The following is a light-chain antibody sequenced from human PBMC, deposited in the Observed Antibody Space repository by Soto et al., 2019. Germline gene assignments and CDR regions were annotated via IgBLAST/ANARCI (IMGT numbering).Light chain of an antibody. J-gene: IGLJ2*01. Sequence: QSVLTQPASVSGSPGQSITISCTGTSSDVGGYNFVSWYLHHPGKAPKLMIFEVSNRPSGVSPRFSGSKSGDTASLTISGLQAEDEADYYCTSYSGSSTSVLFCGGTKLTVL. V-gene: IGLV2-14*01. CDR1: SSDVGGYNF. CDR3: TSYSGSSTSVL. CDR2: EVS.